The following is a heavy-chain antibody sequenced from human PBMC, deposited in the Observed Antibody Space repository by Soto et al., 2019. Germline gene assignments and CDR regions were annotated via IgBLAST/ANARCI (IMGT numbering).Heavy chain of an antibody. CDR3: AKRSGAGGHFDY. V-gene: IGHV3-23*01. D-gene: IGHD2-15*01. CDR1: GFTFSSYA. Sequence: GALRLSCAASGFTFSSYAMGWVRQGPGKGLEWVAVVSIGGSTHCADSVRGRFTISRDNSKNTLSLQMNSLTAEDTAVYFCAKRSGAGGHFDYWGQGALVTVSS. J-gene: IGHJ4*02. CDR2: VSIGGST.